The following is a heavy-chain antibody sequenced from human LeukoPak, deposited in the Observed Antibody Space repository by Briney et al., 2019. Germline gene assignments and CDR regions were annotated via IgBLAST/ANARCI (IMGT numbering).Heavy chain of an antibody. J-gene: IGHJ6*02. CDR1: GFTFSHAW. D-gene: IGHD3-10*01. Sequence: GSXXLXCXASGFTFSHAWMTWVRQAPGKGPEWVGRIKIKIDGGTTVYAAPVKGRFTISRDDSKNTMYLQMNSLRAEDTAVYYCARDREFIPMDVWGQGTTVTVSS. V-gene: IGHV3-15*01. CDR2: IKIKIDGGTT. CDR3: ARDREFIPMDV.